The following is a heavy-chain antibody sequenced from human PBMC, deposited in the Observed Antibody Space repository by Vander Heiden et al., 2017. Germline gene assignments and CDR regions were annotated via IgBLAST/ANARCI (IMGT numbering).Heavy chain of an antibody. Sequence: QVQLVESGGGVVQPGRSLRLSCAAPGFTFRSYAMHGVRQATGKGLGWVAVISYDGSNKYYADSVKGRFTISRDNSKNTLYLQMNSLRAEDTAVYYCARDSLGYSSSWYAGYWGQGTLVTVSS. V-gene: IGHV3-30*04. CDR3: ARDSLGYSSSWYAGY. J-gene: IGHJ4*01. D-gene: IGHD6-13*01. CDR1: GFTFRSYA. CDR2: ISYDGSNK.